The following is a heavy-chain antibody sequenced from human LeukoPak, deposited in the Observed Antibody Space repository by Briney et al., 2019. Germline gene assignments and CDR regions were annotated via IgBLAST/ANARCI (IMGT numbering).Heavy chain of an antibody. D-gene: IGHD3-3*01. CDR1: GGSFSGYY. Sequence: PSETLSLTCAVYGGSFSGYYWSWIRQPPGKGLEWIGEINHSGSTNYNPSLKSRVTISVDTSKNQFSLKLSSVTAADTAVYYCARLGDFWSGYFDYWGQGTLVTVSS. CDR3: ARLGDFWSGYFDY. J-gene: IGHJ4*02. CDR2: INHSGST. V-gene: IGHV4-34*01.